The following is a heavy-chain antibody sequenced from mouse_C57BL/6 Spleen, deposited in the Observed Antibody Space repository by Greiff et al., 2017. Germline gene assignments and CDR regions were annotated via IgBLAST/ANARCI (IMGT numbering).Heavy chain of an antibody. J-gene: IGHJ2*01. V-gene: IGHV5-17*01. CDR3: ARARSYSYYFDY. Sequence: EVMLVESGGGLVKPGGSLKLSCAASGFTFSDYGMHWVRQAPEQGLEWVAYISSGSSTIYYADTVKGRFTLSRDNASNTLFLQMTSLRSEDTAMYYCARARSYSYYFDYWGQGTTLTVSS. CDR1: GFTFSDYG. CDR2: ISSGSSTI. D-gene: IGHD2-10*01.